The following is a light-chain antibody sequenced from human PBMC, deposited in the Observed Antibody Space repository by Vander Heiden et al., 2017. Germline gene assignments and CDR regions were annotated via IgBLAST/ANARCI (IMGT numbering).Light chain of an antibody. CDR1: QDINNY. V-gene: IGKV1-33*01. CDR3: QHYDDLPYT. J-gene: IGKJ2*01. CDR2: DVS. Sequence: DIPMTQSPSSLSASVGDRVTITCQASQDINNYLNWYQQKPGKAPKLLIYDVSILETGVPSRFSGSRSGADFTLTISGLQPEDIATYYCQHYDDLPYTFGQGTKLDIK.